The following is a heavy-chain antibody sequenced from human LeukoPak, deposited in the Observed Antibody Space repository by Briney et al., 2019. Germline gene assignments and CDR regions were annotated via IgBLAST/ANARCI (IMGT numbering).Heavy chain of an antibody. D-gene: IGHD3-22*01. CDR1: GYTFTSYD. Sequence: GASVKVSCKASGYTFTSYDINWVRQAAGQGLEWMGWMNPNSGNTGYAQKFQGRVTMTRNTSISTAYMELSSLRSEDTAVYYCARVLHRNYYDRPPTYYFDYWGQGTLVTVSS. CDR3: ARVLHRNYYDRPPTYYFDY. CDR2: MNPNSGNT. V-gene: IGHV1-8*01. J-gene: IGHJ4*02.